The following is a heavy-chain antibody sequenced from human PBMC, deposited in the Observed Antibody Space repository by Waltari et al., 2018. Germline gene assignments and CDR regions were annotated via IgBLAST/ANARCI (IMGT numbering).Heavy chain of an antibody. D-gene: IGHD5-12*01. J-gene: IGHJ3*01. Sequence: QVQVQESGPGLVKPSETLSLTCSVSGVSITSNRHYWGWIRQPPGQGLEWIGTMSYSGATYSCPSLKSRVTISRDTSENQLSLKLGSVTAADTAVYYCATYIGASLGTAAFDVWGQGTTVTVSS. CDR2: MSYSGAT. V-gene: IGHV4-39*01. CDR1: GVSITSNRHY. CDR3: ATYIGASLGTAAFDV.